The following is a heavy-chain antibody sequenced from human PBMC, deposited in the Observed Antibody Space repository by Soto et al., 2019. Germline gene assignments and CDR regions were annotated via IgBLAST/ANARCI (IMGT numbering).Heavy chain of an antibody. J-gene: IGHJ4*02. Sequence: PGGSLRLSCTASGFTFSSYGMHWVRQAPGKGREWVAIISYDGSNKYYADSVKGRFTISRDNSKNTLYLQGNSLRVEDTAVYYCARDREPNPPDYWGQATLVPVSS. CDR3: ARDREPNPPDY. V-gene: IGHV3-30-3*01. CDR2: ISYDGSNK. CDR1: GFTFSSYG.